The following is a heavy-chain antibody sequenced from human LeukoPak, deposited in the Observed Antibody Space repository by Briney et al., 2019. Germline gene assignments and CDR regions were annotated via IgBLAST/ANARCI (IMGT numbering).Heavy chain of an antibody. CDR1: GFTFSNAW. J-gene: IGHJ4*02. CDR3: TTDLYYDSGGYYY. CDR2: IKSKTDGGTT. Sequence: GGSLRLSCAASGFTFSNAWMSWVRQAPGKGLEWVGRIKSKTDGGTTDYAAPVKGRFTISRDDSKNTLYLQMNSLKTEDTAVYYCTTDLYYDSGGYYYWGQGTLVTVSS. D-gene: IGHD3-22*01. V-gene: IGHV3-15*01.